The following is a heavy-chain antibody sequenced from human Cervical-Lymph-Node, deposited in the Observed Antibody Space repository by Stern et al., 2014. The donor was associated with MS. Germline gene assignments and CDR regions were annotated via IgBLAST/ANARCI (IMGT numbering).Heavy chain of an antibody. J-gene: IGHJ4*02. CDR2: IYPGDSDT. V-gene: IGHV5-51*01. CDR1: GYSFSSYW. CDR3: ATGSDGYNFDY. D-gene: IGHD5-24*01. Sequence: VQLVQSGAEVKKPGESLKISCKGSGYSFSSYWLGWVRQMPGKGLEWMGVIYPGDSDTRYSPSFPGQVTISIDKSISTAYLQWGSLEASDPAMYYCATGSDGYNFDYWGQGPLVTVSS.